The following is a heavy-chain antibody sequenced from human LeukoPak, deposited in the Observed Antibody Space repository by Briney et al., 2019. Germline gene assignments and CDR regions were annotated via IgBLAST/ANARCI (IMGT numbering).Heavy chain of an antibody. CDR2: IYYSGST. CDR3: AREGYKAGGFDY. Sequence: PSETLSLTCTVSGGSISSGGYYWSWIRQHPGKGLEWIGYIYYSGSTYYNPSLKSRVTISVDTSKNQFSLKLSSVTAADTAVYYCAREGYKAGGFDYWGQGTLVTVSS. D-gene: IGHD5-24*01. CDR1: GGSISSGGYY. J-gene: IGHJ4*02. V-gene: IGHV4-31*03.